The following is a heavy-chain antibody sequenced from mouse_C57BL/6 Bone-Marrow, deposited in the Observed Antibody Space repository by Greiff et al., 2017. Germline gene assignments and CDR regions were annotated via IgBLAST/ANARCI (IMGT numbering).Heavy chain of an antibody. D-gene: IGHD2-1*01. J-gene: IGHJ4*01. CDR2: IWSDGST. CDR1: GFSLTSYG. V-gene: IGHV2-6-1*01. Sequence: VQLQQSGPGLVAPSQSLSITCTVSGFSLTSYGVHWVRQPPGKGLEWLVVIWSDGSTTYNSALKSRLSISKDNSKSQVFLKMNSLQTDDTAKYYCARHDYGNYYYAMDYWGQGTSVTVSS. CDR3: ARHDYGNYYYAMDY.